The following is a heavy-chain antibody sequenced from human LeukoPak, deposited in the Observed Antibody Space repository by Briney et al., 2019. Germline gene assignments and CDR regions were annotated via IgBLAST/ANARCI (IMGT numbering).Heavy chain of an antibody. J-gene: IGHJ4*02. CDR2: IYYSGST. V-gene: IGHV4-39*07. D-gene: IGHD3-10*01. Sequence: SETLSLTCTVSGGSISSSSYYWGWIRQPPGKGLEWIGSIYYSGSTYYNPSLKSRVTISVDTSKNQFSLKLSSVTAADTAVYYCARLGVTMVRGVIIRSHSVYYFDYWGQGTLVTVSS. CDR1: GGSISSSSYY. CDR3: ARLGVTMVRGVIIRSHSVYYFDY.